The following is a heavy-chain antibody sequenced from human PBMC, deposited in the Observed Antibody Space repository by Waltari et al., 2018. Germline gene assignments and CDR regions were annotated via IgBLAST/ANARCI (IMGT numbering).Heavy chain of an antibody. J-gene: IGHJ5*02. CDR2: INPNSGNK. CDR3: ARDAVEKWLRFPHNWFNP. CDR1: GYTFTSYD. V-gene: IGHV1-8*03. D-gene: IGHD5-12*01. Sequence: QVQLVQSGAEVKKPGASVKVSCKASGYTFTSYDINWVRQATGQGLEWMGWINPNSGNKGYAQKFQGRVTITRNTSISTAYMELSSLRSEDTAVYYCARDAVEKWLRFPHNWFNPWGQGTLVTVSS.